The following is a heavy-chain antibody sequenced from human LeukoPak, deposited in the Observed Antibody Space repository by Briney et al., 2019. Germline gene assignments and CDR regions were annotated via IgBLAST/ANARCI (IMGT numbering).Heavy chain of an antibody. J-gene: IGHJ4*02. CDR1: GGSISSYY. CDR3: ARAKFSTYYPQGFYFDY. CDR2: IYTSGST. Sequence: KPSETPSLTCTVSGGSISSYYWSWIRQPAGKGLEWIGRIYTSGSTNYNPSLKSRVTMSVDTSKNQFSLKLSSVTAADTAVYYCARAKFSTYYPQGFYFDYWGQGTLVTVSS. V-gene: IGHV4-4*07. D-gene: IGHD3-10*01.